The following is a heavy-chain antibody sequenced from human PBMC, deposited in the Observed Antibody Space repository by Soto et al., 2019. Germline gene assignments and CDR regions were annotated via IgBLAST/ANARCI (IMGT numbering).Heavy chain of an antibody. CDR2: IYYSGST. J-gene: IGHJ5*02. V-gene: IGHV4-59*08. CDR3: ARHRNYCSSTSCYLGFDP. D-gene: IGHD2-2*01. CDR1: GGSISSYY. Sequence: SETLSLTCTVSGGSISSYYWSWIRQPPGKGLEWIGYIYYSGSTNYNPSLKSRVTISVDTSKNQFSLKLSSVTAADTAVYYCARHRNYCSSTSCYLGFDPWGQGTLVTV.